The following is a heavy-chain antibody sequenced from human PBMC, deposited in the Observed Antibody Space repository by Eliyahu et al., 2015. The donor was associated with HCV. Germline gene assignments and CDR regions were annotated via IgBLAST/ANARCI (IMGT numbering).Heavy chain of an antibody. J-gene: IGHJ4*02. V-gene: IGHV1-3*01. D-gene: IGHD3-16*01. CDR1: TYTFXNXX. CDR2: INPGNGHT. CDR3: AREGNTFGAIWGGTEDRYFFDN. Sequence: QVQLVQXGAEMRKPXASVKVSCKAXTYTFXNXXXHXVRQAPGQGLEWMGWINPGNGHTKYSQKFQGRVTITGETSANTVYMELSSLRSEDTAVYFCAREGNTFGAIWGGTEDRYFFDNWGQGTRVTVSS.